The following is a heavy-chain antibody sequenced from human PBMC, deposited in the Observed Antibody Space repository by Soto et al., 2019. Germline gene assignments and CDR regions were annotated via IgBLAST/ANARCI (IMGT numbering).Heavy chain of an antibody. CDR2: IYHSGST. CDR1: GGSISGSRYY. D-gene: IGHD2-2*01. CDR3: ARVPDR. Sequence: SETLSLTCTVSGGSISGSRYYWGWIRQPPGKGLEWIGYIYHSGSTYYNPSLKSRVTISVDRSKNQFSLKLSSVTAADTAVYYCARVPDRWGQGTLVTVS. J-gene: IGHJ5*02. V-gene: IGHV4-39*07.